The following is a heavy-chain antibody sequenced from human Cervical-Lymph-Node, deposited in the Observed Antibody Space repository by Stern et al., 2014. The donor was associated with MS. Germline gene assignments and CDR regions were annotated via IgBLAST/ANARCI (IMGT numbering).Heavy chain of an antibody. CDR2: MNPNSGNT. J-gene: IGHJ6*02. V-gene: IGHV1-8*01. CDR3: ERNNRRYRYYYGMDV. CDR1: GYTFTSYD. D-gene: IGHD1-14*01. Sequence: VQLVQSGAEVKKPGASVKVSCKASGYTFTSYDINWVRQATGQGLEWMGWMNPNSGNTGYAQKFQGRVTMTRNNSISTAYMELSSVRSEHPAVYCGERNNRRYRYYYGMDVWGQGTTVTVSS.